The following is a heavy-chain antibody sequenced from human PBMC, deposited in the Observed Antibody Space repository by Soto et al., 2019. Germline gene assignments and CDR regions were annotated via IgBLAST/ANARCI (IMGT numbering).Heavy chain of an antibody. CDR3: AKEQYQLSRRCYGLDV. CDR2: ISFDGSNK. Sequence: GGSLRLSCAASGFNFSSSAMHWVRQAPGKGLELVAVISFDGSNKYYADSVRGRFTISRDNSKNTLFLQMNSLRPDDTAVYYCAKEQYQLSRRCYGLDVWGKGTTGIVAS. J-gene: IGHJ6*04. D-gene: IGHD2-2*01. V-gene: IGHV3-30*04. CDR1: GFNFSSSA.